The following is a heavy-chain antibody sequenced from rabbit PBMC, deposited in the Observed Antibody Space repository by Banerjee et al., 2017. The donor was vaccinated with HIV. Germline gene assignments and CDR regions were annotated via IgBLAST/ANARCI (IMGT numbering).Heavy chain of an antibody. Sequence: QQLVESGGGLVKPGASLTLTCKASGLDFISSFWICWVRQAPGKGLEWIATIYPRYGATDYANWVSGRFTVSLDNAQNTVFLQMTSLTAADTATYFCARVIGGSGYAMDLWGQGTLVTVS. V-gene: IGHV1S43*01. J-gene: IGHJ4*01. CDR1: GLDFISSFW. CDR2: IYPRYGAT. D-gene: IGHD6-1*01. CDR3: ARVIGGSGYAMDL.